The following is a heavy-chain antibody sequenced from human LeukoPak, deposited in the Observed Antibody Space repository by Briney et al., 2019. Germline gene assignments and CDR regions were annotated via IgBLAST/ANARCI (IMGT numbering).Heavy chain of an antibody. CDR3: ARVVSSSWYSVLGEGAYYMDV. D-gene: IGHD6-13*01. V-gene: IGHV3-53*01. CDR2: IYSGGST. Sequence: GGSLRLSCAASGFTVSSNYMSWVRQAPGKGLEWVSVIYSGGSTYYADSVKGRFTISRDNSKNTLYLQMNSLRAEDTAVYYCARVVSSSWYSVLGEGAYYMDVWGKGTTVTVSS. CDR1: GFTVSSNY. J-gene: IGHJ6*03.